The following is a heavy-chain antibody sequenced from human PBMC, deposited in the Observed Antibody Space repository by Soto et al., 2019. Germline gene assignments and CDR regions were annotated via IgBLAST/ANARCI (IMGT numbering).Heavy chain of an antibody. Sequence: QVQVVESGGGVVQPGRSLRLSCAASGFTFSTYGMHWVRQAPGKGLEWVAVISYDGSNKYYADSVKGRFTISRDNSKNTLYLQMNSLRAEDTAVFYCAKDHRPYTVTTPGSWGQGTLVTFSS. D-gene: IGHD4-17*01. CDR3: AKDHRPYTVTTPGS. CDR1: GFTFSTYG. J-gene: IGHJ5*02. CDR2: ISYDGSNK. V-gene: IGHV3-30*18.